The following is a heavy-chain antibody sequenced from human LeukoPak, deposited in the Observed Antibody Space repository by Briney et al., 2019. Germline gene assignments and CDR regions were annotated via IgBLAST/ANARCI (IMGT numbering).Heavy chain of an antibody. V-gene: IGHV4-34*01. D-gene: IGHD3-10*01. Sequence: PSETLSLTCAVYGGSFSDYYWTWIRQSPGKGLEWIGEINHSGSTTYNPPLKSRVTISVDASKNQFSLKMSSVTAADTAVYYCAREGSYFGSGSPPLEYWSRGTQVTVSS. CDR3: AREGSYFGSGSPPLEY. J-gene: IGHJ4*02. CDR2: INHSGST. CDR1: GGSFSDYY.